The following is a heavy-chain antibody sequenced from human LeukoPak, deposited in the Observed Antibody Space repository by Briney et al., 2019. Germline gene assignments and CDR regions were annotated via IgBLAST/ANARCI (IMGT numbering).Heavy chain of an antibody. CDR1: GFPFETNA. CDR2: IGNTET. Sequence: GGSLRLSCATSGFPFETNAMSWVRQAPGKGLEWVATIGNTETFYADSVTGRFTISRDNSKNTVSLQMNRLRVEDTAIYYCAKDWIQFNRVFDCFDSWGQGTLVTVSS. CDR3: AKDWIQFNRVFDCFDS. J-gene: IGHJ4*02. V-gene: IGHV3-23*01. D-gene: IGHD5-18*01.